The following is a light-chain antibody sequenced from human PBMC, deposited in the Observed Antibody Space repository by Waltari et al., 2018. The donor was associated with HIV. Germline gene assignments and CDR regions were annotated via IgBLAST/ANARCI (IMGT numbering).Light chain of an antibody. CDR3: AAWDDSLNGSV. J-gene: IGLJ1*01. CDR1: SSHIGRNT. V-gene: IGLV1-44*01. Sequence: QSVLTQPPSASGTPGQRVTISCSGSSSHIGRNTVNWYQHLPGTAPKLLIYNNYQRPSGVPDRFSGSKSGPSASLAISGLQSEDEADYYCAAWDDSLNGSVFGNGTKVTLL. CDR2: NNY.